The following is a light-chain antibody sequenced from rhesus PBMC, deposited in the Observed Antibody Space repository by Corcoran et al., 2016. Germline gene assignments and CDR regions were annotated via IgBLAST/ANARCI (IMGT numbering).Light chain of an antibody. Sequence: IVMTQSPATLSLSPGERATLSCRASQSVSSSLAWYQQKPGQAPKLLIYGASNRATGIPDRFSGSGSGSEFTLTISSLEPEDVGVYFCQQYSNWLTFGGGTKVEIK. V-gene: IGKV3-42*02. CDR3: QQYSNWLT. CDR2: GAS. CDR1: QSVSSS. J-gene: IGKJ4*01.